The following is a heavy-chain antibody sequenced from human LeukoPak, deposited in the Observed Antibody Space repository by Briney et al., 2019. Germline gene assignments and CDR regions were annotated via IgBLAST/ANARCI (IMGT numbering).Heavy chain of an antibody. CDR1: GGTFSSYA. Sequence: ASVKVSCKASGGTFSSYAISWVRQAPGQGLEWMGGVIPIFGTANYAQKFQGRVTMTTDTSTSTAYMELRSLRSDDTAVYYCASSYNWNPNGFDPWGQGTLVTVSS. V-gene: IGHV1-69*05. CDR2: VIPIFGTA. D-gene: IGHD1-20*01. J-gene: IGHJ5*02. CDR3: ASSYNWNPNGFDP.